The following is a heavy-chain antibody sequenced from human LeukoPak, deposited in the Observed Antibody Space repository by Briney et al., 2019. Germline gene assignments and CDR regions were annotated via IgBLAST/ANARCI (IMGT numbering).Heavy chain of an antibody. J-gene: IGHJ6*03. CDR3: ARGFDSPMDV. D-gene: IGHD3-9*01. V-gene: IGHV3-64*02. CDR1: GFTFSSYT. CDR2: IRSNGVST. Sequence: GGSLRLSCAASGFTFSSYTIHWVRQAPGKGLEFVSAIRSNGVSTYYADSVKGRSTISRDNSKNTLYLQMGSLRTDDMAVYYCARGFDSPMDVWGKGTTVTVSS.